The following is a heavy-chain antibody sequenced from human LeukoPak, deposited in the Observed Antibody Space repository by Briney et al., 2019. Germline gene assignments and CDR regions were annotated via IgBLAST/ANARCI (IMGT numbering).Heavy chain of an antibody. J-gene: IGHJ3*01. CDR1: GGSISSYY. CDR2: IYYSGNT. D-gene: IGHD2-8*01. Sequence: SETLSLTCTVSGGSISSYYWSWIRQPPGKGLEWIGYIYYSGNTNYNPSLKSRVTISVDTSKNQFSLKLSSVTAADTAMYYCARPLYSESPWNAFDLWGQGTMVTVSS. CDR3: ARPLYSESPWNAFDL. V-gene: IGHV4-59*08.